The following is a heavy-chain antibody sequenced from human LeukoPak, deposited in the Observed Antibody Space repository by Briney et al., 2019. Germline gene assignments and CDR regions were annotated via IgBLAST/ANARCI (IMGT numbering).Heavy chain of an antibody. CDR3: ASILDSSGYWSWFDP. V-gene: IGHV1-69*05. J-gene: IGHJ5*02. CDR1: GGTFSSYA. CDR2: IIPIFGTA. Sequence: ASVKVSCKASGGTFSSYAISWVRQAPGQGLEWMGGIIPIFGTANYAQKFQGRVTITTDESTSTAYMELSSLRSEDTAVYYYASILDSSGYWSWFDPWGQGTLVTVSS. D-gene: IGHD3-22*01.